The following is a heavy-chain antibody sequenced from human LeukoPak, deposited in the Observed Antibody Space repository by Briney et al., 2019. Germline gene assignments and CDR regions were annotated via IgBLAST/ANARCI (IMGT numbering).Heavy chain of an antibody. CDR1: GFTFSSYS. D-gene: IGHD2-21*02. J-gene: IGHJ6*04. CDR2: ISDDGSNK. V-gene: IGHV3-30*18. CDR3: AKGVTRQPPDV. Sequence: PGGSLRLSCAASGFTFSSYSVHWVRQAPGKGLEWVAVISDDGSNKFYADSVKGRFTISGDNSQNTLYLQMNSLRADDTAIYYCAKGVTRQPPDVWGKGTTVTVSS.